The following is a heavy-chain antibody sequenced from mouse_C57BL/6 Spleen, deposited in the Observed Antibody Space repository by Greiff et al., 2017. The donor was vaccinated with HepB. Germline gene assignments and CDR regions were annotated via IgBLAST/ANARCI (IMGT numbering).Heavy chain of an antibody. CDR3: ARDGGPYDGWYFDV. CDR2: ISYDGSN. J-gene: IGHJ1*03. D-gene: IGHD2-3*01. Sequence: DVQLQESGPGLVKPSQSLSLTCSVTGYSITSGYYWNWIRQFPGNKLEWMGYISYDGSNNYNPSLKNRISITRDTSKNQFFLKLNSVTTEDTATYYWARDGGPYDGWYFDVWGTGTTVTVSS. V-gene: IGHV3-6*01. CDR1: GYSITSGYY.